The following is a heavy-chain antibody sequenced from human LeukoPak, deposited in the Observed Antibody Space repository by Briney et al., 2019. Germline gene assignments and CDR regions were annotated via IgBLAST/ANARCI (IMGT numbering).Heavy chain of an antibody. Sequence: PSETLSLTCTVSGGSISSSSYYWGWIRQPPGKGLEWIGEINHSGSTNYNPSLKSRVTISVDTSKNQFSLKLSSVTAADTAVYYCARRRRDDYVWGSYPPTTFDYWGQGTLVTVSS. CDR3: ARRRRDDYVWGSYPPTTFDY. CDR1: GGSISSSSYY. V-gene: IGHV4-39*07. J-gene: IGHJ4*02. D-gene: IGHD3-16*01. CDR2: INHSGST.